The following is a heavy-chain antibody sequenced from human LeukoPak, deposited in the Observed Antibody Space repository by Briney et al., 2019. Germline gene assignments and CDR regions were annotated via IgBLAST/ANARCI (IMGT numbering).Heavy chain of an antibody. D-gene: IGHD3-22*01. CDR2: LKEDGTVK. CDR3: ARDERSGYYIY. CDR1: GFTFGHYW. J-gene: IGHJ4*02. Sequence: GGSLRPSCEASGFTFGHYWMSWVRQAPGRGLEWVANLKEDGTVKQHADSVRGRFTISRDNAKNLVYLQMTSLKAEDSAVYYCARDERSGYYIYWGQGILVTVSS. V-gene: IGHV3-7*01.